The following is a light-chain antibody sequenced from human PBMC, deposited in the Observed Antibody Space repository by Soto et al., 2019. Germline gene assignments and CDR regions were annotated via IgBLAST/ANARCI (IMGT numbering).Light chain of an antibody. CDR1: QDINKN. V-gene: IGKV1-33*01. J-gene: IGKJ5*01. CDR3: QQYESLPLT. CDR2: DAS. Sequence: DIQMTQSQASVSSSVGERFTITCQASQDINKNLIWYQQKPGKAPKLLIYDASDLETGVPSRFSGSGSGTGFTFTISSLQPEDFATYYCQQYESLPLTFGQGTRLEIK.